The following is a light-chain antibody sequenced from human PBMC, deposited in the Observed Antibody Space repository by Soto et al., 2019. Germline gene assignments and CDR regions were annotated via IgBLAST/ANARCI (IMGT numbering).Light chain of an antibody. J-gene: IGKJ1*01. CDR2: GAS. CDR3: QQYGSSPRT. Sequence: EIVMTQSPATLSVSPGEDVSLSCRASQSVPSRIAWYQQEPGQAPSLLIYGASTRATGVPARFSGSGSGTDFTLTISRLEPEDFAVYYCQQYGSSPRTFGQRTKVDIK. V-gene: IGKV3-20*01. CDR1: QSVPSR.